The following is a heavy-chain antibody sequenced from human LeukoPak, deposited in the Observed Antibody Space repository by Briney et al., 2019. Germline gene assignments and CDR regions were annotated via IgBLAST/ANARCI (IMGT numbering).Heavy chain of an antibody. Sequence: SETLSLTCAVYGGSFSGYYWSWIRQPPGKGLGWIGEINHSGSTNYNPSLKSRVTISVDTSKNQFSLKLSSVTAADTAVYYCAGVRGVSPDYWGQGTLVTVSS. J-gene: IGHJ4*02. CDR2: INHSGST. CDR3: AGVRGVSPDY. V-gene: IGHV4-34*01. D-gene: IGHD3-10*01. CDR1: GGSFSGYY.